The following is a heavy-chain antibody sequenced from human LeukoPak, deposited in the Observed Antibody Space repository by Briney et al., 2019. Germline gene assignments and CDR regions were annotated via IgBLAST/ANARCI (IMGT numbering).Heavy chain of an antibody. CDR1: GGSISSGGYY. CDR3: AREHSSGYVNYWYFGL. D-gene: IGHD5-12*01. J-gene: IGHJ2*01. V-gene: IGHV4-31*03. Sequence: SQTLSLTCTVSGGSISSGGYYWSWIRQHPGKGLEWIGYIYYSGSTYYNPSLKSRVTISVDTSKNQFSLKLSSVTAADTAVYYCAREHSSGYVNYWYFGLWGRGTLVTVSS. CDR2: IYYSGST.